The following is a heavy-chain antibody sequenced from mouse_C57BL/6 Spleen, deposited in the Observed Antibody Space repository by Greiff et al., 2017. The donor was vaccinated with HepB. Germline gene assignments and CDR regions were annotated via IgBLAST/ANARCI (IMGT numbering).Heavy chain of an antibody. CDR1: GYTFTSYW. CDR2: INPSNGGT. Sequence: QVQLQQPGTELVKPGASVKLSCKASGYTFTSYWMQWVKQRPGQGLEWIGDINPSNGGTNYNEKFKSKATLTVDKSSSTAYMQLSSLTSEDSAVYDCAESWGENWDFGVWGTGTTVTVSS. J-gene: IGHJ1*03. CDR3: AESWGENWDFGV. V-gene: IGHV1-53*01.